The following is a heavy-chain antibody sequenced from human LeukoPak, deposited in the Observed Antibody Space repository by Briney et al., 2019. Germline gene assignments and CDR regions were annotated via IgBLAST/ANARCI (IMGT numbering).Heavy chain of an antibody. D-gene: IGHD3-22*01. CDR3: ARGCPVYDTSGYSLDY. Sequence: ASVKLSCKASGYTFTGYYMHWVRQAPGQGLEWMGWINANSAGTNYAQKFQGRVTMTTDTSISTAYMELSSLRSDDTAVYYCARGCPVYDTSGYSLDYWGQGTLVTASS. CDR2: INANSAGT. V-gene: IGHV1-2*02. J-gene: IGHJ4*02. CDR1: GYTFTGYY.